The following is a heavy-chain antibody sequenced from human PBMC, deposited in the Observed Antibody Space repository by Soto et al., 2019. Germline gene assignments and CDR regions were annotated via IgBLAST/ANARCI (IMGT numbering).Heavy chain of an antibody. Sequence: ASVKVSCKAAAYTFTSYDINWVRQATGQGLERMGWMNPNSGNTGYAQKFQGRVTMTRNTSISTAYMELSSLRSEDTAVYYCARGRYDFWSGYLPYYYYYGMDVWGQGTTVPSP. CDR1: AYTFTSYD. V-gene: IGHV1-8*01. D-gene: IGHD3-3*01. CDR3: ARGRYDFWSGYLPYYYYYGMDV. CDR2: MNPNSGNT. J-gene: IGHJ6*02.